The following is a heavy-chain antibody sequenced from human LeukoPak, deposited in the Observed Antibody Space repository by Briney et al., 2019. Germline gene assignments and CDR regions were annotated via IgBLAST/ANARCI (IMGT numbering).Heavy chain of an antibody. CDR2: ISYDGSRK. CDR1: GFTFSNYA. Sequence: GGSLRLSCAASGFTFSNYAMHWVRQAPGKELGWVAVISYDGSRKYYSDSVKGRLTISRDNSKNTVYVQMNSLRVEDTAVYYCAKALGYSYEGYWGQGTLVTVSS. J-gene: IGHJ4*02. V-gene: IGHV3-30*04. D-gene: IGHD5-18*01. CDR3: AKALGYSYEGY.